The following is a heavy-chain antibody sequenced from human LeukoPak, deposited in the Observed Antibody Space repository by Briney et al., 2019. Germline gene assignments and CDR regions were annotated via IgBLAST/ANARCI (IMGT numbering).Heavy chain of an antibody. V-gene: IGHV3-66*04. D-gene: IGHD6-19*01. CDR2: INSGENT. CDR1: RFTVSNNY. J-gene: IGHJ4*02. Sequence: GGSLRLSCAASRFTVSNNYMSWVRQAPGKGLEWVSAINSGENTYYADSVKGRFTVSRDNSKNTLYLQMNSLRAEDTAVYYCAKPLVPRFYSSGWYFDYWGQGTLVTVSS. CDR3: AKPLVPRFYSSGWYFDY.